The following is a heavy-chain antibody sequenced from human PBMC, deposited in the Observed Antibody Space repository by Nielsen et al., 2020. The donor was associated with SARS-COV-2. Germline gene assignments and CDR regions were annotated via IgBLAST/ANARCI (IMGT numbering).Heavy chain of an antibody. V-gene: IGHV4-59*12. D-gene: IGHD3-16*01. Sequence: SETLSLTCRVSGVSISSYSWSWIRQPPGQRLEWIGYIYYSAATSFNPSLKSRVTISVDTSKSQFFLKLSSVTAADTAVYYCANWGHAFDIWGQGTMVTVSS. CDR1: GVSISSYS. J-gene: IGHJ3*02. CDR3: ANWGHAFDI. CDR2: IYYSAAT.